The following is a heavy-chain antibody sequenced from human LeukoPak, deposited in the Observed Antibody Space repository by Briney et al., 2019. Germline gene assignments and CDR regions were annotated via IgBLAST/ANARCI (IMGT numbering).Heavy chain of an antibody. J-gene: IGHJ6*02. CDR1: GGSISSGFYS. Sequence: SQTLSLTCVVSGGSISSGFYSWSWIRQPPGKGLEWIGYIHHSGSTNYNPSLKSRVTISVDGAKNQFSLKLSPVTAADTAVYYCARRLRGSGYYPKYYYYGMDVWGQGTTLTVSS. CDR3: ARRLRGSGYYPKYYYYGMDV. CDR2: IHHSGST. D-gene: IGHD3-22*01. V-gene: IGHV4-30-2*01.